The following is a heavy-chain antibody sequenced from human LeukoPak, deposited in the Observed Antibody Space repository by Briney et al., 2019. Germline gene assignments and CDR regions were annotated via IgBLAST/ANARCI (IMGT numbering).Heavy chain of an antibody. J-gene: IGHJ3*01. Sequence: GGSLRLSCAASGFTFSRYWMNWVRQAPGKGLEWVANIKQDGSEKSYVDSVKGRFTVSRDNAKNSLYLQMNSLRAEDTAVYYRARDVPVDDVFDLWGQGTVVTVSS. V-gene: IGHV3-7*01. CDR1: GFTFSRYW. CDR2: IKQDGSEK. CDR3: ARDVPVDDVFDL.